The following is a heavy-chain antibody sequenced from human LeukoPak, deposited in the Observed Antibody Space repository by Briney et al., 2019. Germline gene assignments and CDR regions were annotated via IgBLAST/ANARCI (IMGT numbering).Heavy chain of an antibody. CDR2: ISSSGSYI. CDR3: TREAYNWNRFDY. J-gene: IGHJ4*02. Sequence: GGTLRLSRAASGFTFSSYSINWVRQAPGKALEWVSSISSSGSYIYYADLVKGRFTISRDNAKNSLYLQMNSLRAEDTAVYYCTREAYNWNRFDYWGRGTLVTVSS. CDR1: GFTFSSYS. V-gene: IGHV3-21*01. D-gene: IGHD1-20*01.